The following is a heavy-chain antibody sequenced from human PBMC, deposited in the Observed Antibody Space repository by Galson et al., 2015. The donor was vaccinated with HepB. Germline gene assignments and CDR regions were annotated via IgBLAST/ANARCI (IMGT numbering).Heavy chain of an antibody. V-gene: IGHV1-69*04. CDR2: IIPILGIA. CDR3: ARSKLRFLEWLPRFYYGMDV. Sequence: SVKVSCKASGGTFSSYAISWVRQAPGQGLEWMGRIIPILGIANYAQKFQGRVTITADKSTSTAYMELSSLRSEDTAVYYCARSKLRFLEWLPRFYYGMDVWGQGTTVTVSS. J-gene: IGHJ6*02. CDR1: GGTFSSYA. D-gene: IGHD3-3*01.